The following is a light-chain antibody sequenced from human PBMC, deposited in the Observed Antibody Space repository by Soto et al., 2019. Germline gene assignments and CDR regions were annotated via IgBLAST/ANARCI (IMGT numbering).Light chain of an antibody. CDR3: SSFTSRDTLV. CDR1: SSDVGGYNY. Sequence: QSAVTQPASVSGSPGQSITISCTGTSSDVGGYNYVSWYQQHPGKAPKVMIYEVSNRPSGVSNRFSGSKSGNTASLTISGLQAEDEADYYCSSFTSRDTLVFGGGTKVTVL. J-gene: IGLJ3*02. CDR2: EVS. V-gene: IGLV2-14*01.